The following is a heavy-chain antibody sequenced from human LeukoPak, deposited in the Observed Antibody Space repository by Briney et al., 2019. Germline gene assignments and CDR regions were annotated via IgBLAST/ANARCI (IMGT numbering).Heavy chain of an antibody. CDR1: GFTLSSYA. CDR2: ISSNGGST. V-gene: IGHV3-64*01. Sequence: GGSLTLSSAASGFTLSSYAMHWVRQAPGKGLEYVSAISSNGGSTYHANSMKGRFTISRDNSKNTLYLQMGSLRAEDMAVYDCARESDSSGCPDYWGQGTLVTVSS. CDR3: ARESDSSGCPDY. J-gene: IGHJ4*02. D-gene: IGHD3-22*01.